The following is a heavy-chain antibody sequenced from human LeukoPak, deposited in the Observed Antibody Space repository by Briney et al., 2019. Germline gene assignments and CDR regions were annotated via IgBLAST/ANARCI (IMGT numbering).Heavy chain of an antibody. CDR3: ARVYGSGSSGY. CDR2: INPNSGGT. V-gene: IGHV1-2*02. D-gene: IGHD3-10*01. CDR1: GGTFSSYA. J-gene: IGHJ4*02. Sequence: ASVKVSCKASGGTFSSYAISWVRQAPGQGLEWMGWINPNSGGTNYAQKFQGRVTMTRDTSISTAYMELGRLRSDDTAVYYCARVYGSGSSGYWGQGTLVTVSS.